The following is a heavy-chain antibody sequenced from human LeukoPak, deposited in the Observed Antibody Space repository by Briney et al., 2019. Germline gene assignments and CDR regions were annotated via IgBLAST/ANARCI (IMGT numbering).Heavy chain of an antibody. CDR2: INAGNGNT. CDR3: AKDPYSSRMECFQY. J-gene: IGHJ1*01. D-gene: IGHD3-22*01. CDR1: GFTFTSYA. Sequence: ASVKVSCKASGFTFTSYAMHWVRQAPGQRLDWMGWINAGNGNTRYSQKFQGRVTITRDTSASTAYMELSSLRSEDTAVYYCAKDPYSSRMECFQYWGQGTLVIVSS. V-gene: IGHV1-3*01.